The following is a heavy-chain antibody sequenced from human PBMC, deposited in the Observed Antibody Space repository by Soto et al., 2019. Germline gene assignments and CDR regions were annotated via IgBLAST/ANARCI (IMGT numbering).Heavy chain of an antibody. J-gene: IGHJ6*03. V-gene: IGHV3-33*08. Sequence: GGSLRLSCSASGFTFRNYGMRWVRQAPGEGLEWVASIWDDGSNNKYEDSVKGRFTISRDNFQNTLYLQMNSLRAEDTAVYYCARDRNYMDVWGKGTTVTVSS. CDR2: IWDDGSNN. CDR1: GFTFRNYG. CDR3: ARDRNYMDV.